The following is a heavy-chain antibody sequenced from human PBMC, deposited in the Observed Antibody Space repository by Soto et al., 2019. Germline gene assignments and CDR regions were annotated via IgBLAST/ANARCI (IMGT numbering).Heavy chain of an antibody. CDR2: IYWSGDE. Sequence: QMTLKESGPTLVKPTQTLTLTCSFSGFSLSTSGVGVGWVRQPPGKALEWLALIYWSGDEHYRPSLKSRLTITKANSKNQVVHIMNNMDPVNTATYYCARGLASLPVLAFDVWGQGTTVTVSS. CDR1: GFSLSTSGVG. D-gene: IGHD3-3*02. J-gene: IGHJ3*01. CDR3: ARGLASLPVLAFDV. V-gene: IGHV2-5*01.